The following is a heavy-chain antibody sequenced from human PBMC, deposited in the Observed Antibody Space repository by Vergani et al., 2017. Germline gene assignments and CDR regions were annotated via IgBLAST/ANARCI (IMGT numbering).Heavy chain of an antibody. J-gene: IGHJ3*02. CDR2: IYDSRNN. CDR1: GMSISNNNYY. D-gene: IGHD1-14*01. Sequence: QLQLQESGPRLVKPSETLSLTCSLSGMSISNNNYYWGWIRQPPGKGLGWIGSIYDSRNNNYSPSLKSRVSISVDTSKNQFSLNLTSVTAADTAVYYCARHLRXLARNDVFDIWGHGTLVTVSS. V-gene: IGHV4-39*01. CDR3: ARHLRXLARNDVFDI.